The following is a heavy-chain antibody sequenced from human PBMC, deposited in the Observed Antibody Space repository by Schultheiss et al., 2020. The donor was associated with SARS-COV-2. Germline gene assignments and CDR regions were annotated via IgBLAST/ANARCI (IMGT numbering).Heavy chain of an antibody. CDR1: GYTFTGYY. J-gene: IGHJ6*02. V-gene: IGHV1-46*01. CDR3: ARAPVYDFWSGYYNREGALDV. Sequence: ASVKVSCKASGYTFTGYYMHWVRQAPGQGLEWMGIINPSGGSTSYAQKFQGRVTMTRDTSTSTVYMELSSLRSEDTAVYYCARAPVYDFWSGYYNREGALDVWGQGARVTVSS. D-gene: IGHD3-3*01. CDR2: INPSGGST.